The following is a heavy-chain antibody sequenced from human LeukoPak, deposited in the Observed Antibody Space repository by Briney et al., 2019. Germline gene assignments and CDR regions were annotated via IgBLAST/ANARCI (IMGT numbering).Heavy chain of an antibody. Sequence: ASVKVSCKASGGTFSSYAISWVRQAPGQGLEWMGRIIPIFGTANYAQKFQGRVTITTDESTSTAYMELSSLRSEDTAVYYCARDLMGGYSSSWYYFDYWGQGTLVTVPS. CDR3: ARDLMGGYSSSWYYFDY. D-gene: IGHD6-13*01. CDR1: GGTFSSYA. CDR2: IIPIFGTA. J-gene: IGHJ4*02. V-gene: IGHV1-69*05.